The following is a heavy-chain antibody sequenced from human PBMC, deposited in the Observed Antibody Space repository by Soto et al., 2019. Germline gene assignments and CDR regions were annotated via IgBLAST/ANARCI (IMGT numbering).Heavy chain of an antibody. CDR1: GGTFSSYA. Sequence: QVQLVQSGAEVKKPGSSVKVSCKASGGTFSSYAISWVRQAPGQGLEWMGGIIPIFGTANYAQKFQGRVTITADETTSTGYMELSSVRSEDTAVYYCARVATYYYDSSGYSNFDYWGQGTLVTVSS. J-gene: IGHJ4*02. D-gene: IGHD3-22*01. CDR3: ARVATYYYDSSGYSNFDY. V-gene: IGHV1-69*01. CDR2: IIPIFGTA.